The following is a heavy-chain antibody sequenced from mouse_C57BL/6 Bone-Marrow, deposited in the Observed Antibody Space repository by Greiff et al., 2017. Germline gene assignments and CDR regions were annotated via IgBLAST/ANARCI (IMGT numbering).Heavy chain of an antibody. CDR1: GFNIKDDY. CDR3: TTEMIMCYFDY. Sequence: VQLQQSGAELVRPGASVKLSCTASGFNIKDDYMHWVKQRPEQGLEWIGWIDPENGDTEYASKFQGKATITADTSSNTAYLQLSSLTSEDTAVYYCTTEMIMCYFDYWGQGTTLTVSS. V-gene: IGHV14-4*01. CDR2: IDPENGDT. D-gene: IGHD2-4*01. J-gene: IGHJ2*01.